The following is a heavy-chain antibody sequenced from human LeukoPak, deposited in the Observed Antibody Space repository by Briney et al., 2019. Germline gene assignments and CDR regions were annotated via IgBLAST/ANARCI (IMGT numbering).Heavy chain of an antibody. CDR2: ISPSGGST. CDR1: GYTFTSNY. Sequence: ASVKVSCKAFGYTFTSNYMHWVRQAPGQGPEWMGVISPSGGSTTYAQKFQGRVTLTRDMSTSTDYLELSSLRSEDTAVYYCARDRRETGGYPSRPFDYWGQGTLVTVSS. V-gene: IGHV1-46*01. CDR3: ARDRRETGGYPSRPFDY. J-gene: IGHJ4*02. D-gene: IGHD1-14*01.